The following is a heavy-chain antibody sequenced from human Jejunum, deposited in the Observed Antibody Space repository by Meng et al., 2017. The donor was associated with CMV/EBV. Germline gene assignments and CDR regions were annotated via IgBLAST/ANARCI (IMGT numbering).Heavy chain of an antibody. CDR1: GSINSSNW. CDR3: ARRELRFLERLFSYFDL. Sequence: GSINSSNWWSWVRQSPGKGLEWIGEIYHSGSTNYNPSLKSRVTISIDKSKNHFSLKVNSVTAADTAVYYCARRELRFLERLFSYFDLWGRGTLVTVSS. V-gene: IGHV4-4*02. D-gene: IGHD3-3*01. J-gene: IGHJ2*01. CDR2: IYHSGST.